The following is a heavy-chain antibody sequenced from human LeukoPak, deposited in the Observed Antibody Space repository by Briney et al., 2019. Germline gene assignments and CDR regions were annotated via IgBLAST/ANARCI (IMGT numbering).Heavy chain of an antibody. V-gene: IGHV3-48*03. CDR3: AELGITMIGGV. D-gene: IGHD3-10*02. Sequence: PGGSLRLSCAASGFTFSSYEMNWVRQAPGKGLEWVSYISSSGSTIYYADSVKGRFTIYRDNAKNSVYLQMNSLRAEGTAVYYCAELGITMIGGVWGKGTTVTISS. CDR2: ISSSGSTI. CDR1: GFTFSSYE. J-gene: IGHJ6*04.